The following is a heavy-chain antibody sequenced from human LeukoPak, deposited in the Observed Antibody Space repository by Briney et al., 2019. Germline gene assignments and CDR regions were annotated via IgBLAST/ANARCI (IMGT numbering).Heavy chain of an antibody. CDR2: IYYSGST. CDR1: GGSISSSSYY. V-gene: IGHV4-39*07. Sequence: PSETLSLICTVSGGSISSSSYYWGWIRQPPGKGLEWIGSIYYSGSTYYNPSLKSRVTISVDTSKNQFSLKLSSVTAADTAVYYCARGLFLVPAALDYWGQGTLVTVSS. CDR3: ARGLFLVPAALDY. D-gene: IGHD2-2*01. J-gene: IGHJ4*02.